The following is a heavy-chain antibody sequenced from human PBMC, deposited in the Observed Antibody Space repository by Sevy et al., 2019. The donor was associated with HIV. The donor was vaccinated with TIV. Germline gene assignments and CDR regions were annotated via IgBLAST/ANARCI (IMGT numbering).Heavy chain of an antibody. Sequence: GGSLRLSCAASGFIISYNYMSWVRQAPGKGLEWVSVLYTGGGTYYADSVQGRFAISRDKSKNTLYLQMNSLRVEDTAVYYCARGKSGYGYGLDYWGQGTLVTVSS. J-gene: IGHJ4*02. V-gene: IGHV3-53*01. CDR3: ARGKSGYGYGLDY. CDR1: GFIISYNY. CDR2: LYTGGGT. D-gene: IGHD5-18*01.